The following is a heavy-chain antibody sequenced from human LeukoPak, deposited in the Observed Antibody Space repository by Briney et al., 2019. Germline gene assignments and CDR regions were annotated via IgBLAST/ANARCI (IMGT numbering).Heavy chain of an antibody. V-gene: IGHV4-39*07. Sequence: SETLSLTCTVSGGSIRGSVYYWGWIRQPPGRGLEWIASIYYSGSTYYNPSLKSRVTISEDSSKNQFSLKLSSVTAADTAVYYCARDRKSSSWYYFDYWGQGTLVTVSS. D-gene: IGHD6-13*01. J-gene: IGHJ4*02. CDR1: GGSIRGSVYY. CDR2: IYYSGST. CDR3: ARDRKSSSWYYFDY.